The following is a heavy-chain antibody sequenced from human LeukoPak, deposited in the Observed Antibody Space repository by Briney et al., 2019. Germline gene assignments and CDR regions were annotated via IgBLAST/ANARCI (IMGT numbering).Heavy chain of an antibody. V-gene: IGHV3-33*06. CDR1: GFTFSSYG. CDR2: IWYDRSNK. D-gene: IGHD4-17*01. CDR3: AKESGDLSLYYYYYVDV. Sequence: GGSLRLSCAAPGFTFSSYGMHWVRQAPGKGLEWVAVIWYDRSNKYYADSVRGRFTISRDNFKNMLYLQMNSLRAEDTAVYYCAKESGDLSLYYYYYVDVWGKGTTVTVSS. J-gene: IGHJ6*03.